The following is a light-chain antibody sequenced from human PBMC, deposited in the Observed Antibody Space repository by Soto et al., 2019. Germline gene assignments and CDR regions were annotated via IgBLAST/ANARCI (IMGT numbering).Light chain of an antibody. Sequence: QSVLTQPPSVSGAPGQRVTISCTGNSSNIGAGYDVHWYQQLPGKAPKLLIFGNSHRPSGVSNRFSGSKSGNTASLTISGLQAEDEADYYCSSYTSSSTFLVFGGGTKLTVL. CDR2: GNS. CDR3: SSYTSSSTFLV. V-gene: IGLV1-40*01. CDR1: SSNIGAGYD. J-gene: IGLJ2*01.